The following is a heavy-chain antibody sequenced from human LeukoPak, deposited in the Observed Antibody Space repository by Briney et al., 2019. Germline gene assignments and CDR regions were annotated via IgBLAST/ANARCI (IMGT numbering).Heavy chain of an antibody. J-gene: IGHJ4*02. D-gene: IGHD3-22*01. CDR2: ISSSSSTI. V-gene: IGHV3-48*01. CDR3: AKEGDDYDSSGYYLKY. CDR1: GFTFSSYS. Sequence: GGSLRLSCAASGFTFSSYSMNWVRQAPGKGLEWVSDISSSSSTIYYADSVKGRFTISRDNAKNSLYLEMNSLRAEDTAVYYCAKEGDDYDSSGYYLKYWGQGTLVTVSS.